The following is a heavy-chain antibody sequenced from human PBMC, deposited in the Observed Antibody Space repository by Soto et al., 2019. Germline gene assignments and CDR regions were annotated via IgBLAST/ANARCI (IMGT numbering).Heavy chain of an antibody. D-gene: IGHD4-17*01. CDR3: AGVIGGDSEYYVDY. Sequence: PSETLSLTCTVSGVSISSGGYYWGWIRPHPGKGLEWIGNIYHSGRTYYNPSLKSRVIMSVDTSKNHFSLNLNSVTAADTAMYFCAGVIGGDSEYYVDYWGQGTLVTAPQ. CDR2: IYHSGRT. CDR1: GVSISSGGYY. J-gene: IGHJ4*02. V-gene: IGHV4-31*03.